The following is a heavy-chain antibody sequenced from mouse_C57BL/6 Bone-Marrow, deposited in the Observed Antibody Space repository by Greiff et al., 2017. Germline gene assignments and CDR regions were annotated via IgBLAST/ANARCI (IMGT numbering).Heavy chain of an antibody. CDR1: GYTFTSYW. V-gene: IGHV1-74*01. J-gene: IGHJ3*01. D-gene: IGHD3-2*02. Sequence: VQLQQPGAELVKPGASVKVSCKASGYTFTSYWMHWVKQRPGQGLEWIGRIHPSDSDTNYNQKFKGTATLTVDKSSSTADLQLSSLTSEDSAVYYCAIGGPTLRLFAYWGQGTLVTVAA. CDR2: IHPSDSDT. CDR3: AIGGPTLRLFAY.